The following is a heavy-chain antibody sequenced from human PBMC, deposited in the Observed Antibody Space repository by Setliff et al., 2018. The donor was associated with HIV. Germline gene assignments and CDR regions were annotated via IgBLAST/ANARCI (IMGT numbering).Heavy chain of an antibody. D-gene: IGHD1-26*01. Sequence: LRLSCAASGFSFSDAWMKWVRQAPGKGLEWVGRIKSKINGGTTDHAAPLKGRFTISRDDSKNTLYLQMNSLKTEDTAVYYCTSESIAVSTWGQGTLVTVSS. V-gene: IGHV3-15*07. CDR2: IKSKINGGTT. CDR3: TSESIAVST. CDR1: GFSFSDAW. J-gene: IGHJ4*02.